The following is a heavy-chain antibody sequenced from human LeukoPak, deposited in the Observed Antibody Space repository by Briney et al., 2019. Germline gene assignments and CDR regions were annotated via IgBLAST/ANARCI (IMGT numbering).Heavy chain of an antibody. J-gene: IGHJ4*02. V-gene: IGHV1-69*04. CDR3: ARTLYLEGAVNYFDL. CDR2: LIPILGVA. CDR1: GGTFQSFG. Sequence: SVKVSCKPSGGTFQSFGITWVRQAPGQGLEWMGSLIPILGVANYAQKFRGRVTIVADTSPSTAYMDLSSLRPEDTAVYYCARTLYLEGAVNYFDLWGQGTLVIVSS. D-gene: IGHD1-26*01.